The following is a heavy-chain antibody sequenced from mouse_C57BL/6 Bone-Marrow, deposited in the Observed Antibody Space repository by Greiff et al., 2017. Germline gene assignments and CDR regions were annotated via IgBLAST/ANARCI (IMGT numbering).Heavy chain of an antibody. V-gene: IGHV1-19*01. D-gene: IGHD2-3*01. Sequence: EVKLVESGPVLVKPGASVKMSCKASGYTFTDYYMNWVKQSHGKSLEWIGVINPYNGGTSYNQKFKGKATLTVDKSSSTAYMELNSLTSEDSAVYYCAKEDGTWFAYWGQGTLVTVSA. CDR1: GYTFTDYY. CDR3: AKEDGTWFAY. CDR2: INPYNGGT. J-gene: IGHJ3*01.